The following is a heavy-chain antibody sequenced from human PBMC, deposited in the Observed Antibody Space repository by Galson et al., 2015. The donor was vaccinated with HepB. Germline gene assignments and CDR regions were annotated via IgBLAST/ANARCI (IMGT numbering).Heavy chain of an antibody. D-gene: IGHD3-22*01. CDR1: GYTFTSYG. CDR2: ISAYNGNT. CDR3: ARDRGEGYYYDSSGNYGMDV. Sequence: SVKVSCKASGYTFTSYGISWVRQAPGQGLEWMGWISAYNGNTNYAQKLQGRVTMTTDTSTSTAYMELRSLRSDDTAVYYCARDRGEGYYYDSSGNYGMDVWGQGTTVTVSS. V-gene: IGHV1-18*01. J-gene: IGHJ6*02.